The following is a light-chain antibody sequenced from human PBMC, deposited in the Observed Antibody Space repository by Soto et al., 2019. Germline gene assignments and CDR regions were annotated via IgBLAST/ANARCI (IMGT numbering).Light chain of an antibody. V-gene: IGLV1-40*01. J-gene: IGLJ2*01. CDR2: GNS. CDR1: SSNIGAGYD. CDR3: QSYDSSVV. Sequence: QSVLTQPPSVSGAPGQRVTISCTGSSSNIGAGYDVHWYQQLPGTAPKLLIYGNSNRPSGVPDRFSGSKSGTSASLAITGLQAEDEADYYCQSYDSSVVFGGGTKVTV.